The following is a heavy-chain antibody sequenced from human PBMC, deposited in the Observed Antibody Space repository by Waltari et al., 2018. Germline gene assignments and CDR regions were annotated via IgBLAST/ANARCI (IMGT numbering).Heavy chain of an antibody. CDR2: INPNSGGT. Sequence: QVQLVQSGAEVKKPGSSVKVSCTASGGTFSSYAISWVRQAPGQGLEWMGWINPNSGGTNYAQKCQGRFTMTRDTSISTAYMELSRLRSDDTAVYYCARDVLAVAGIFSAGWFDPWGQGTLVTVSS. CDR1: GGTFSSYA. D-gene: IGHD6-19*01. J-gene: IGHJ5*02. CDR3: ARDVLAVAGIFSAGWFDP. V-gene: IGHV1-2*02.